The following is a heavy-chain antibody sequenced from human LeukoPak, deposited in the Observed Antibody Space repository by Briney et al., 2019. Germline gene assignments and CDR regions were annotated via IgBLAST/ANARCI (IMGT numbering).Heavy chain of an antibody. CDR2: ISNSGSST. J-gene: IGHJ4*02. V-gene: IGHV3-23*01. D-gene: IGHD2-21*02. Sequence: SGGSLRLSCAASGFTCSNYAMSWVRQAPGKGLEWVSAISNSGSSTPYADSVKGRFTISRDNSKNTLYLQMNSLRAEDTAVYYCAKRIMVTHDYSLGSWGQGTLVTVSS. CDR1: GFTCSNYA. CDR3: AKRIMVTHDYSLGS.